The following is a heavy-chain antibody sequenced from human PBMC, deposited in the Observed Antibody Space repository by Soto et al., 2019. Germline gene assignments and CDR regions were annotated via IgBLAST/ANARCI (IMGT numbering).Heavy chain of an antibody. J-gene: IGHJ4*02. Sequence: SETLSLTCAVYGGSFSGYYWSWIRQPPGKGLEWIGEINHSGSTNYNPSLKSRVTISVDTSKNQFSLKLSSVTAADTAVYYCARGFGFWSGQPARPIDYWRQGTLVTVSS. CDR3: ARGFGFWSGQPARPIDY. V-gene: IGHV4-34*01. CDR1: GGSFSGYY. D-gene: IGHD3-3*01. CDR2: INHSGST.